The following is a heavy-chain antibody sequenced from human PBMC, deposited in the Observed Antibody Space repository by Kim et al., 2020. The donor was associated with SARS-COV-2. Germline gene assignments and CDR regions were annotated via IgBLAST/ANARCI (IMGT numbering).Heavy chain of an antibody. CDR2: ISYDGSNK. V-gene: IGHV3-30*18. Sequence: GGSLRLSCAASGFTFSSYGMHWVRQAPGKGLEWVAVISYDGSNKYYADSVKGRFTISRDNSKNTLYLQMNSLRAEDTAVYYCAKEIGDGYNYVMVDYWGQGTLVTVSS. J-gene: IGHJ4*02. CDR1: GFTFSSYG. D-gene: IGHD5-12*01. CDR3: AKEIGDGYNYVMVDY.